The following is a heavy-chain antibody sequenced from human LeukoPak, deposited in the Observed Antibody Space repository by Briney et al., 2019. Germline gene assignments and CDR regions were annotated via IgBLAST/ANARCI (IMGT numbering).Heavy chain of an antibody. Sequence: GGSLRLSCAASGFTFSSYAMSWGRRAPGEGLVWFLAISGSGGSTYYADSVKGRFTISRDNSKNTLYLKMNSLRAEDTAVYYCAKTRPHCSGGSCYPRRYYFDYWGQGTLVTVSS. D-gene: IGHD2-15*01. V-gene: IGHV3-23*01. CDR3: AKTRPHCSGGSCYPRRYYFDY. CDR1: GFTFSSYA. CDR2: ISGSGGST. J-gene: IGHJ4*02.